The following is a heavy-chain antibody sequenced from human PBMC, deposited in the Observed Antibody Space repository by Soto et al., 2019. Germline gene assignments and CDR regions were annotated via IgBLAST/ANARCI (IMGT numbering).Heavy chain of an antibody. CDR1: GDSVSSSSAA. CDR2: TYYRSKWYN. D-gene: IGHD4-17*01. V-gene: IGHV6-1*01. J-gene: IGHJ6*02. CDR3: ARWEHDFGYLDV. Sequence: QVLLQQSGPGLVKPSQTLSLTCDISGDSVSSSSAAWNWIRQSPSRGLEWLGRTYYRSKWYNQYAVSVKSRITINPDTSKNQFSLQLNSMTLEDTAVYYCARWEHDFGYLDVWGQGTTVTVSS.